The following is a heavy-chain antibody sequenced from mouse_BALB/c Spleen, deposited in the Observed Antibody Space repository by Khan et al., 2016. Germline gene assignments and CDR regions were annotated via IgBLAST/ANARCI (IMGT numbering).Heavy chain of an antibody. J-gene: IGHJ2*01. CDR2: INSNGGST. CDR3: ARIHYYGYYFDY. D-gene: IGHD1-2*01. CDR1: GFTFSSYG. V-gene: IGHV5-6-3*01. Sequence: EVELVESAGGLVQPGGSLKLSCAASGFTFSSYGMSWVRQTPDKRLELVATINSNGGSTYYPDSVKGRFTISRDNAKNTLYLQMSSLKSEDTAMYYCARIHYYGYYFDYWGQGTTLTVSS.